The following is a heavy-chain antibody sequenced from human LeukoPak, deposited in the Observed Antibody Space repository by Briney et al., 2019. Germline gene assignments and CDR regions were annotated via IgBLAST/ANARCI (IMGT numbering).Heavy chain of an antibody. D-gene: IGHD3-22*01. CDR3: ARPPDYYDSSGYPVRGYFDY. CDR2: ISAYNGNT. Sequence: GASVKVSCKASGYTFTSYGISWVRQAPGQGLEWMGWISAYNGNTNYAQKLQGRVTMTTDTSTSTAYMEPRSLRSDDTAVYYCARPPDYYDSSGYPVRGYFDYWGQGTLVTVSS. J-gene: IGHJ4*02. V-gene: IGHV1-18*01. CDR1: GYTFTSYG.